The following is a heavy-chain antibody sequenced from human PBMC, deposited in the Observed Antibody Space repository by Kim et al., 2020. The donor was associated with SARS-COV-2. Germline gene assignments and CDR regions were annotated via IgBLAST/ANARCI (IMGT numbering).Heavy chain of an antibody. CDR2: IYYSGST. V-gene: IGHV4-31*03. D-gene: IGHD5-18*01. Sequence: SETLSLTCTVSGGSISSGGYYWSWIRQHPGKGLEWIGYIYYSGSTYYNPSLKSRVTISVDTSKNQFSLKLSSVTAADTAVYYCAREKRWDTAMSGYYGMDVWGQGTTVTVSS. J-gene: IGHJ6*02. CDR1: GGSISSGGYY. CDR3: AREKRWDTAMSGYYGMDV.